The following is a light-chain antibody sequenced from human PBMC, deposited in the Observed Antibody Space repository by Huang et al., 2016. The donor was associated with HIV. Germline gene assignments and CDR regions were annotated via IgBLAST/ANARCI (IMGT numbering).Light chain of an antibody. J-gene: IGKJ1*01. CDR2: GAS. V-gene: IGKV3-20*01. CDR3: QQYGSSPPT. Sequence: IVLTQSPGTLSLSPGERATLSCRASQSVSSSYLAWYQQKPCQAPRLLIYGASSRATGIPDRFSGSGSGTDFTLTISRLEPEDFAVYFCQQYGSSPPTFGQGTKVEIK. CDR1: QSVSSSY.